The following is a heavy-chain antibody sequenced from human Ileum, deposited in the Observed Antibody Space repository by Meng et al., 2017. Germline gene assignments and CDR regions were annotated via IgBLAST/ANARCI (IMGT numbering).Heavy chain of an antibody. Sequence: QGPAQESGPGLVGPSETLSLTCTVSGGSVSNGNYYWSWIRQPPGRGLEWIASTGSTNYNPSLKSRVIILLDTSKNQLSLKLSSVTAADTAVYYCVRVPGRAVAGSGFGYFDLWGRGTLVTVSS. J-gene: IGHJ2*01. V-gene: IGHV4-61*01. CDR1: GGSVSNGNYY. CDR2: TGST. CDR3: VRVPGRAVAGSGFGYFDL. D-gene: IGHD6-19*01.